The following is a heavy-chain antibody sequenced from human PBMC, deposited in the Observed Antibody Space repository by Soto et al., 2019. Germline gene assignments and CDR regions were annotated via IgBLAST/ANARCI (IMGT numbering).Heavy chain of an antibody. D-gene: IGHD5-12*01. J-gene: IGHJ6*02. CDR3: ARDGTYGGYSTSMDV. CDR1: VFTFSSYS. V-gene: IGHV3-21*01. Sequence: GGSLRLSCSASVFTFSSYSVNWFRQAPGKGLEWVSSISSSSSYIYYADSVKGRFTISRDNAKNSLYLQMNSLRAEDTAVYYCARDGTYGGYSTSMDVWGQGTTVTVSS. CDR2: ISSSSSYI.